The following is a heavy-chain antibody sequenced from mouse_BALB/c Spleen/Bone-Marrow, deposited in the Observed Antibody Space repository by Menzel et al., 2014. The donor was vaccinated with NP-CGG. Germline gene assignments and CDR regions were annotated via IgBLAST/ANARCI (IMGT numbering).Heavy chain of an antibody. CDR3: TTYYGSRFTC. Sequence: VQLQQSGAELVKPGASVKLSCTASGFNIKDTYMHWVKQRPEQGLEWLGRIDPANGNTKYDPKFQGKATISADTSSNTAYLHLSSLPSEDTAVYYCTTYYGSRFTCWGQGTLVTFSA. J-gene: IGHJ3*01. D-gene: IGHD2-9*01. V-gene: IGHV14-3*02. CDR2: IDPANGNT. CDR1: GFNIKDTY.